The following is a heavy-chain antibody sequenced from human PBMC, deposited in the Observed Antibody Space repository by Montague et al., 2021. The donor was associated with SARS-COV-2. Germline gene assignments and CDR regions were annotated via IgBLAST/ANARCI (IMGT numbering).Heavy chain of an antibody. CDR1: GASISSRSYY. CDR2: KYYSGST. V-gene: IGHV4-39*01. CDR3: ATLSSSITMFGVVQGYYFDD. Sequence: SETLSLTCTVSGASISSRSYYWVWIRQPPGKGLEWIVFKYYSGSTYYNPTLKIPVTISVYTSKDKFSLKLSSVTAAGTAVYYCATLSSSITMFGVVQGYYFDDWGQGTMVTVSS. J-gene: IGHJ4*02. D-gene: IGHD3-3*01.